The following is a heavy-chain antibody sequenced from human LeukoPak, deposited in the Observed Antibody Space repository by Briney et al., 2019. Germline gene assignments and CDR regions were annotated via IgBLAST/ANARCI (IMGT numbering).Heavy chain of an antibody. V-gene: IGHV3-11*04. J-gene: IGHJ4*02. CDR3: AGDKTTGGWYEFDY. Sequence: GGSLRLSCAVSGFTVSGNYMSWVRQAPGKGLEWVSYISSSGSTIYYADSVKGRFTISRDNAKNSLYLQMNSLRAEDTAVYYCAGDKTTGGWYEFDYWGQGTLVTVSS. CDR2: ISSSGSTI. CDR1: GFTVSGNY. D-gene: IGHD6-19*01.